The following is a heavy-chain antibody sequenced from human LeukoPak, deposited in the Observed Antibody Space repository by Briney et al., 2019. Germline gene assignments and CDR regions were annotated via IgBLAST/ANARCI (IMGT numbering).Heavy chain of an antibody. CDR1: GYTFTSYY. Sequence: GASVKVSCKASGYTFTSYYMHWVRPAPGQGLEWMGIINPSGGSTSYAQKFQGRVTMTRDTSTSTVYMELSSLRSEDTAVYYCARDRHIVVVIATEDAFDIWGQGTMVTVSS. CDR2: INPSGGST. V-gene: IGHV1-46*03. J-gene: IGHJ3*02. CDR3: ARDRHIVVVIATEDAFDI. D-gene: IGHD2-21*01.